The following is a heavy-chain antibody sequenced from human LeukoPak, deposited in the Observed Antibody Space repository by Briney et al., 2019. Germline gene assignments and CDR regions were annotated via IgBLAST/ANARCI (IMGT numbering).Heavy chain of an antibody. V-gene: IGHV4-30-2*01. CDR3: ARGISDYDILTGYYIRAFDI. D-gene: IGHD3-9*01. CDR2: IYHSGST. CDR1: GGSISSGGYS. J-gene: IGHJ3*02. Sequence: SETLSLTCAVSGGSISSGGYSWSWIRQPPGKGLEWIGYIYHSGSTYYNPSLKSRVTISVDRSKNQFSPKLSSVTAADTAVYHCARGISDYDILTGYYIRAFDIWGQGTMVTVSS.